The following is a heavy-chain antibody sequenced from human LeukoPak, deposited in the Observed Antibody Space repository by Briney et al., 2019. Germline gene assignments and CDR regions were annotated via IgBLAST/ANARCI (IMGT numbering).Heavy chain of an antibody. V-gene: IGHV3-64*01. CDR3: ARDLTWGTYYYDSSGYYPPGAFDI. D-gene: IGHD3-22*01. Sequence: GGSLRLSCAASGFTFSSYAMHWVRQAPGKGLEYVSAISSNGGSTYYANSVKGRFTISRDNSKNTLYLQMGSLRAEDMAVYYCARDLTWGTYYYDSSGYYPPGAFDIWGQGTMVTVSS. CDR1: GFTFSSYA. J-gene: IGHJ3*02. CDR2: ISSNGGST.